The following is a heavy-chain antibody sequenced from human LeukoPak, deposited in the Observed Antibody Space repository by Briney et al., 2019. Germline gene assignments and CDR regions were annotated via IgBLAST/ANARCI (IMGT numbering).Heavy chain of an antibody. V-gene: IGHV3-66*01. D-gene: IGHD2-2*01. CDR2: IYSGGST. CDR1: GFPVSSNY. Sequence: GGSLRLSCAASGFPVSSNYMSWVRQAPGKGLEWVAVIYSGGSTYYADSVKGRFTISRDNSKNTLYLQMNSLRAEDTAVYYCARDPSVPNYYGMDVWGQGTTVTVSS. J-gene: IGHJ6*02. CDR3: ARDPSVPNYYGMDV.